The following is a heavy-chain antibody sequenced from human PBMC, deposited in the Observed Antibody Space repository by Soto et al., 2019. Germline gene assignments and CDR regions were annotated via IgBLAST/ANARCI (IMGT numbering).Heavy chain of an antibody. CDR3: VRDGSKTLRDWFDP. CDR1: VGSISEFY. J-gene: IGHJ5*02. D-gene: IGHD4-17*01. Sequence: ETLSLTGSVSVGSISEFYWSWIRKTAGKGLEWMGRVYATGTTDYNPSLRSRVAMSVDISKKTFSLRLTSVTAADTGVYYCVRDGSKTLRDWFDPWGQGKLVTVSS. CDR2: VYATGTT. V-gene: IGHV4-4*07.